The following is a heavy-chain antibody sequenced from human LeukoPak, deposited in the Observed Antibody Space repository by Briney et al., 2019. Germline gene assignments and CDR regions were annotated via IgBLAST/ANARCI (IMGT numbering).Heavy chain of an antibody. V-gene: IGHV3-23*01. CDR3: AKGLGGSCYSAGDC. CDR2: ISGSDSST. Sequence: GGSLRLSCAASGFTVRSNYMSWVRQAPGKGMEWVSTISGSDSSTYYADSVKGRFTISRDNSRNTLYLQMNSLRAEDTAVYYCAKGLGGSCYSAGDCWGQGILVTVSS. J-gene: IGHJ4*02. D-gene: IGHD2-15*01. CDR1: GFTVRSNY.